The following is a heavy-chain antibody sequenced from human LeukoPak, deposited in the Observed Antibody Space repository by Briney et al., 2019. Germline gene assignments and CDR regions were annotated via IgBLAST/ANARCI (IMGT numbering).Heavy chain of an antibody. Sequence: PGGSLRLYCAASGFTYRSSWMHWVRQAPGKGLVWVSRINSDGSTTVYADSVKGRFTISRDNAENTLYLQMNSLRGDDTAVYYCARVGSSGKHLDWLDYWGQGNRVTVSS. CDR1: GFTYRSSW. CDR3: ARVGSSGKHLDWLDY. J-gene: IGHJ4*02. D-gene: IGHD3-22*01. V-gene: IGHV3-74*01. CDR2: INSDGSTT.